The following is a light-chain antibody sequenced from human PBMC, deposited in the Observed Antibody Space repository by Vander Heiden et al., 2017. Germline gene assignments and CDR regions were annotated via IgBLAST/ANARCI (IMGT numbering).Light chain of an antibody. CDR2: KDS. J-gene: IGLJ2*01. CDR1: NTGSKN. CDR3: QVWDSSTV. Sequence: SYELTQPLSVSVALGQTARITCGGNNTGSKNVHWYQQKPGQAAVLVINKDSNRPSGIPERFSGSNSGNTATLAISRAQAGDEADYYCQVWDSSTVFGGGTKLTVL. V-gene: IGLV3-9*01.